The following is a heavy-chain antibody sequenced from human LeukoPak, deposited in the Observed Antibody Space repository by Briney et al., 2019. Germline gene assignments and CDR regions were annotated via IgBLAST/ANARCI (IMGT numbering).Heavy chain of an antibody. CDR1: GGSISSSSYY. Sequence: SETLSLTCTVYGGSISSSSYYWGWIRQPPGKGLEWIGSIYYSGSTYYNPSLKSRVTISVDTSKNQFSLKLSSVTAADTAVYYCARVLYMFNWFDPWGQGTLVTVSS. CDR2: IYYSGST. D-gene: IGHD3-10*02. J-gene: IGHJ5*02. CDR3: ARVLYMFNWFDP. V-gene: IGHV4-39*07.